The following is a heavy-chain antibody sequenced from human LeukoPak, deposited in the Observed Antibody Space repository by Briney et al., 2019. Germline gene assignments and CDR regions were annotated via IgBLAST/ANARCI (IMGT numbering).Heavy chain of an antibody. D-gene: IGHD3-10*01. Sequence: GGSLRLSCEVSGFSVSTKYMNWVRQAPGKGLEWVSILYSGDTTYYADSVKGRFTVTRDSSKNTLYLHINSLRAEDNAVYYCARVVDHYHWYLDLWGRGALVTASS. CDR3: ARVVDHYHWYLDL. CDR2: LYSGDTT. V-gene: IGHV3-53*01. J-gene: IGHJ2*01. CDR1: GFSVSTKY.